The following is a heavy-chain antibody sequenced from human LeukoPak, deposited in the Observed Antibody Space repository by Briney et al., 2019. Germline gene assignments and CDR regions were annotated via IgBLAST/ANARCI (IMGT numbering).Heavy chain of an antibody. CDR2: ISADGTMT. J-gene: IGHJ4*02. V-gene: IGHV3-74*01. Sequence: GGSLRLSCAASGFSFSSYWMHWVRQAPGKGPLWVSQISADGTMTNYAESVKGRFTISRDNAKHTLYLQMNGLRVEDTAVYYCAQRGQDYWGQGTLVTVSS. CDR3: AQRGQDY. D-gene: IGHD6-25*01. CDR1: GFSFSSYW.